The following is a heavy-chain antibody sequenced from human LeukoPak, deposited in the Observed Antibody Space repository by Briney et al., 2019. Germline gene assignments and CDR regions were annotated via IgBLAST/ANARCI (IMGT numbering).Heavy chain of an antibody. CDR3: AKDSSYYYDSSGYLDY. Sequence: PGGSLRLSCAASGFTFSSYAMSWVRQAPGKGLEWVSAISGSGGSTYYADSVKGRFTISRDNSKNTLYLQMNSLRAEDMALYYCAKDSSYYYDSSGYLDYWGQGTLVTVSS. D-gene: IGHD3-22*01. J-gene: IGHJ4*02. V-gene: IGHV3-23*01. CDR2: ISGSGGST. CDR1: GFTFSSYA.